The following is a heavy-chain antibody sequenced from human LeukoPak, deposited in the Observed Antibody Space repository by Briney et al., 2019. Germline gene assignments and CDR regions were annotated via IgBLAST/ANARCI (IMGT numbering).Heavy chain of an antibody. CDR3: ARDRGIAVADVAFDI. D-gene: IGHD6-19*01. V-gene: IGHV1-2*02. CDR1: GYTFTGYY. Sequence: ASVKVSCKASGYTFTGYYMHWVRQAPGQGLEWMGWINPNSGGTNYAQKFQGRVTMTRDTSISTAHMELSRLRSDDTAVYYCARDRGIAVADVAFDIWGQGTMVTVSS. CDR2: INPNSGGT. J-gene: IGHJ3*02.